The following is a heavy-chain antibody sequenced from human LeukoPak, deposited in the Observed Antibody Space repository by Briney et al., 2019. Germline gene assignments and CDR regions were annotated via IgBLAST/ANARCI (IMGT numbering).Heavy chain of an antibody. CDR1: GYSLSSNG. Sequence: ASVKVSCKASGYSLSSNGISWARQAPGQGLEWMGWISDYSGKTKYAQNFQGRVTMTTDTSTNTAYMELRSLRSDDTAVYYCARVAGSSGQLLQQAGNWFDPWGQGTLVTVSS. CDR2: ISDYSGKT. D-gene: IGHD2-2*01. V-gene: IGHV1-18*01. J-gene: IGHJ5*02. CDR3: ARVAGSSGQLLQQAGNWFDP.